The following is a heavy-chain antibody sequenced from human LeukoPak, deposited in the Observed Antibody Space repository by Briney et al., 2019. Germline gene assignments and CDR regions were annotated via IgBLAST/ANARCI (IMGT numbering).Heavy chain of an antibody. J-gene: IGHJ4*02. CDR2: INHSGST. V-gene: IGHV4-34*01. D-gene: IGHD2-15*01. CDR3: AREKYCSGGSCLDY. Sequence: PSETLSLTCAVYGGSFSGYYWSWIRQPPGRGLEWIVEINHSGSTNYNPSLKSRVTISVDTSKNQLSLKLSSVTAADTAVYYCAREKYCSGGSCLDYWGKGTLVTVSS. CDR1: GGSFSGYY.